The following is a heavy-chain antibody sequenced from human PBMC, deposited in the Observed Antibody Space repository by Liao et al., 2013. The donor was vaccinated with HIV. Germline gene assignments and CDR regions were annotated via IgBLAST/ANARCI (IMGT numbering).Heavy chain of an antibody. D-gene: IGHD6-13*01. CDR2: INHSGST. CDR3: ARGKEYFSSTLDY. V-gene: IGHV4-34*01. J-gene: IGHJ4*02. CDR1: GGSFSGYS. Sequence: QVQLQQWGAGLLKPSETLSLTCAVYGGSFSGYSWSWIRQPPGKGLEWIGEINHSGSTNYNPSLKSRVTTSVDTAKNQFSLKLSSVTAADTAVYYCARGKEYFSSTLDYWGQGTLVTVSS.